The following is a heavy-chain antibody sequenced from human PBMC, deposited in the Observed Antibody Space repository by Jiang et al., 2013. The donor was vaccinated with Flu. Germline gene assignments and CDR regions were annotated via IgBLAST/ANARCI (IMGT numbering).Heavy chain of an antibody. CDR2: IIPIFGTA. V-gene: IGHV1-69*06. Sequence: CGAEVKKPGSSVKVSCKASGGTFSSYAISWVRQAPGQGLEWMGGIIPIFGTANYAQKFQGRVTITADKSTSTAYMELSSLRSEDTAVYYCARGVALKLLYDYVWGSYMDWGQGTLVTVSS. J-gene: IGHJ4*02. CDR3: ARGVALKLLYDYVWGSYMD. D-gene: IGHD3-16*01. CDR1: GGTFSSYA.